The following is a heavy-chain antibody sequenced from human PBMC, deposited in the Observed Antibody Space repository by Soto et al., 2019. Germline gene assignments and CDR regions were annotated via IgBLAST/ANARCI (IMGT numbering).Heavy chain of an antibody. D-gene: IGHD6-19*01. V-gene: IGHV3-33*01. J-gene: IGHJ4*02. Sequence: GGSLRLSCAASGFTFSRYGMHWVRQAPGRGLEWVAVIRYDGSNIYYADSVKGRFTISRDNSKDTLDLQMNSLRAEDTAVYYCARDREQWLVGYYFDYWRQGTLVPVSS. CDR3: ARDREQWLVGYYFDY. CDR2: IRYDGSNI. CDR1: GFTFSRYG.